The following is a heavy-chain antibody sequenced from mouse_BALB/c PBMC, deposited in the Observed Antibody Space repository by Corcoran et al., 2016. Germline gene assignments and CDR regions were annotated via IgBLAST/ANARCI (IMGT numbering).Heavy chain of an antibody. V-gene: IGHV1-18*01. Sequence: EVLLQQSGPELVKPGASVKIPCKASGYTFTDYNMDWVKQSHGKSLEWIGDINPNNGGTIYNQKFKGKATLTVDKSSSTAYMERRSLTSEDTAVYYCARERNYGSSYDYYAMDYWGQGTSVTVSS. CDR3: ARERNYGSSYDYYAMDY. J-gene: IGHJ4*01. D-gene: IGHD1-1*01. CDR1: GYTFTDYN. CDR2: INPNNGGT.